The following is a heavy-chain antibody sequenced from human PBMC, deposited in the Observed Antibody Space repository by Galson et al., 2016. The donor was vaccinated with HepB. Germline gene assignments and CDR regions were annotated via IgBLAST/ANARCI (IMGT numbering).Heavy chain of an antibody. D-gene: IGHD5-12*01. V-gene: IGHV3-9*01. Sequence: SLRLSCAASGFIFDDYSMHWVRQIPGKGLEWASGINWNSARVDYAGSVKGRFTISRDKNSLFLQMNSLRPEDTALYYCAKGEGGFNFDPWGQGTLVTVSS. CDR1: GFIFDDYS. J-gene: IGHJ5*02. CDR3: AKGEGGFNFDP. CDR2: INWNSARV.